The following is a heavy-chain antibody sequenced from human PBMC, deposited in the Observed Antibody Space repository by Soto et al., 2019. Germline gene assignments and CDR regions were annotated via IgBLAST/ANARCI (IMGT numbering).Heavy chain of an antibody. CDR2: INTHTGNT. J-gene: IGHJ6*02. D-gene: IGHD3-10*01. CDR1: GYTFTTYG. CDR3: TRGGSAPYYYYGMAA. Sequence: QVQLEQSAPEVKKPGASVKVSCKASGYTFTTYGISWVRQAPGQGLEWLGWINTHTGNTNYAQNLQGRVIMTADTATSTAYMELRSLRADDTAIYYCTRGGSAPYYYYGMAAWGQGTTVTVSS. V-gene: IGHV1-18*01.